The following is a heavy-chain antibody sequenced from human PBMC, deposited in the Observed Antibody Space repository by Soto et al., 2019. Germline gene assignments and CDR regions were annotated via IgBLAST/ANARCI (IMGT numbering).Heavy chain of an antibody. D-gene: IGHD3-10*01. CDR1: GFTFSSYS. V-gene: IGHV3-48*01. CDR3: ARDQGETTQSWTPIWFGE. CDR2: ISSSSSTI. Sequence: GGSLRLSCAASGFTFSSYSMNWVRQAPGKGLEWVSYISSSSSTIYYADSVKGRFTISRDNAKNSLYLQMNSLRAEDTAVYYCARDQGETTQSWTPIWFGEWGQGTLVTVSS. J-gene: IGHJ4*02.